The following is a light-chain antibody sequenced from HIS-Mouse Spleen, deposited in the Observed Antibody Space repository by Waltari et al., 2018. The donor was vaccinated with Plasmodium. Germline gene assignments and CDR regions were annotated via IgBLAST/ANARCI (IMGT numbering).Light chain of an antibody. Sequence: DIQMTQSPSTLSASVGDRITITCRASQSISSRFAWYKQKPGKDPKLLIYKASSLESGVPSRFSGSGYGTEFTLTISSLHPDDFATYYCQQYNSYSWTFGQGTKVEIK. J-gene: IGKJ1*01. V-gene: IGKV1-5*03. CDR3: QQYNSYSWT. CDR2: KAS. CDR1: QSISSR.